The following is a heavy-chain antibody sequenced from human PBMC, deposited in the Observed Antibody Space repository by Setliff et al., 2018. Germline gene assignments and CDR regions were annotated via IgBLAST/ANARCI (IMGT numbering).Heavy chain of an antibody. J-gene: IGHJ4*02. CDR1: GGSFSSYG. D-gene: IGHD2-2*01. CDR3: TRAAREVVVPPSQKRNDY. Sequence: GASVKVSCKASGGSFSSYGITWVRQAPGQGLEWMGGTIPMFGTTNYAQKFQGRVTIITDESTSTAYMELSSLRSEDTAVYYCTRAAREVVVPPSQKRNDYWGQGTLVTVSS. V-gene: IGHV1-69*05. CDR2: TIPMFGTT.